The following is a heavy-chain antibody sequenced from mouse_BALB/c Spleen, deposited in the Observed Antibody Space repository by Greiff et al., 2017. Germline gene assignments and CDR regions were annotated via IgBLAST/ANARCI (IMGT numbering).Heavy chain of an antibody. CDR2: IDPSDSYT. V-gene: IGHV1-69*02. CDR1: GYTFTSYW. Sequence: VQLQQPGAELVKPGASVKLSCKASGYTFTSYWMHWVKQRPGQGLEWIGEIDPSDSYTNYNQKFKGKATLTVDKSSSTAYMQLSSLTSEDSAVYYCARSDYYFDYWGQGTTLTVSS. CDR3: ARSDYYFDY. J-gene: IGHJ2*01.